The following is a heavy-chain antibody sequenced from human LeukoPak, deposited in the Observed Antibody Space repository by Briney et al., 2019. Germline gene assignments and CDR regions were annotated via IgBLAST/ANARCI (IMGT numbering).Heavy chain of an antibody. CDR2: ISAYNGNT. D-gene: IGHD3-9*01. CDR3: ARAGGYDILTGYWSHYYYYGMDV. CDR1: GYTFTSYG. Sequence: GASVKVSCKASGYTFTSYGISWVRQAPGQGLEWVGWISAYNGNTNYAQKLQGRVTMTTDTSTSTAYMELRSLRSDDTAVYYCARAGGYDILTGYWSHYYYYGMDVWGQGTTVTVSS. V-gene: IGHV1-18*01. J-gene: IGHJ6*02.